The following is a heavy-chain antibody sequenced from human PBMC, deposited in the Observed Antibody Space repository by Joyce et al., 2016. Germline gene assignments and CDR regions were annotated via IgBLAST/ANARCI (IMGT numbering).Heavy chain of an antibody. CDR3: ARSKGYDYVWGSYRYTQGLPDY. CDR1: GYTFTGYY. J-gene: IGHJ4*02. V-gene: IGHV1-2*02. CDR2: INPNSGGI. D-gene: IGHD3-16*02. Sequence: QVQLVQSGAEVKKPGASVKVSCKASGYTFTGYYMHWVRQAPGQGLEGMGWINPNSGGIKYAQKFQDRVTMTRDTSISTAYMEMSRLRSDDTAVYYCARSKGYDYVWGSYRYTQGLPDYWGQGTLVTVSS.